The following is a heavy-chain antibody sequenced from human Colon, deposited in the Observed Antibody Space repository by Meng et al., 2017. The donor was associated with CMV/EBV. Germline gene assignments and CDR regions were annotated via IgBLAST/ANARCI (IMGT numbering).Heavy chain of an antibody. CDR1: GGSVSSGRYF. J-gene: IGHJ4*02. Sequence: SETLSLTCTVSGGSVSSGRYFWTWIRQPPGKRLECIGYIYSNGGTNYNPSLKSRVTISIDTSKNQFSLKLSSVTAADTAMYYCARGDNWNDPFDYWGQGTLVTVS. V-gene: IGHV4-61*01. CDR3: ARGDNWNDPFDY. D-gene: IGHD1-20*01. CDR2: IYSNGGT.